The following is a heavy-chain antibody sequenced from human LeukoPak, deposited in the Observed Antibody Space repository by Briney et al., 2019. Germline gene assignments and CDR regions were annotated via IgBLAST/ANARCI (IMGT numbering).Heavy chain of an antibody. CDR1: GGSFSGYY. D-gene: IGHD3-10*01. CDR2: INHSGST. Sequence: KPSETLSLTCAVYGGSFSGYYWSWIRQPPGKGLEWIGEINHSGSTNYNPSLKSRVTISVDTSKNQFSLKLRSVTAADTAVYYCARGLQSDYYGSGSYFDPWGQGTLVTVSS. J-gene: IGHJ5*02. CDR3: ARGLQSDYYGSGSYFDP. V-gene: IGHV4-34*01.